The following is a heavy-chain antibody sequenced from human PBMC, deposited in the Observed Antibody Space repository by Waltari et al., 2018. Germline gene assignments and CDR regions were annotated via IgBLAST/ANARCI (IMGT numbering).Heavy chain of an antibody. Sequence: EVQLVESGGGLVKPGGSLRLSCAASAFSFSSYSMNWVRLASGKGLEWVSSISSSSSYIYYADSVKGRFTISRDNAKNSLYLQMNSLRAEDTAVYYCAILLATVTTLMDSDYWGQGTLVTVSS. D-gene: IGHD4-17*01. CDR2: ISSSSSYI. V-gene: IGHV3-21*01. CDR1: AFSFSSYS. CDR3: AILLATVTTLMDSDY. J-gene: IGHJ4*02.